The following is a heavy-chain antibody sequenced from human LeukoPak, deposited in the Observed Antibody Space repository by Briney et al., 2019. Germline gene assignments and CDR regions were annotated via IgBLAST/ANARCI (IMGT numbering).Heavy chain of an antibody. CDR3: AKDIDDILTGFDY. V-gene: IGHV3-21*01. CDR2: ISSSSSYI. D-gene: IGHD3-9*01. Sequence: RGSLRLSCAASGFTFSSYSMNWVRQAPGKGLEWVSSISSSSSYIYYADSVKGRFTISRDNSKNTLYLQMNSLRAEDTAVYYCAKDIDDILTGFDYWGQGTLVTVSS. J-gene: IGHJ4*02. CDR1: GFTFSSYS.